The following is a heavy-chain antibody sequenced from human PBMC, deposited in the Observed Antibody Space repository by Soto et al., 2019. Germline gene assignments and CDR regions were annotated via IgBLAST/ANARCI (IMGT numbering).Heavy chain of an antibody. CDR3: THRRNSCSGGTCHFWFDP. Sequence: QITLRESGPTLVKPTQTLTLTCSFSGFSLTTVAVAVGWIRQPQGRALEWVALIYGTGDKYYNPSLNNRLTITQDTSKNQVVLTMTNMDPVDTATDYCTHRRNSCSGGTCHFWFDPWGQGTLVTVSS. CDR2: IYGTGDK. J-gene: IGHJ5*02. D-gene: IGHD2-15*01. CDR1: GFSLTTVAVA. V-gene: IGHV2-5*01.